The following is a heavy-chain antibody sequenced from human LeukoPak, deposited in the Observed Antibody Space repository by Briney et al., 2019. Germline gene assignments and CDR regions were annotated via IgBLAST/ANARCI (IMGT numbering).Heavy chain of an antibody. Sequence: GSSVKVSCKASGGTFSSYAISWVRQAPGQGLEWMGRIIPILGIANYEQKFQGRVTITADKSTSTAYMELSSLRSEDTAVYYCARVYYDSSGYYYADYWGQGTLVTVSS. D-gene: IGHD3-22*01. J-gene: IGHJ4*02. V-gene: IGHV1-69*04. CDR3: ARVYYDSSGYYYADY. CDR1: GGTFSSYA. CDR2: IIPILGIA.